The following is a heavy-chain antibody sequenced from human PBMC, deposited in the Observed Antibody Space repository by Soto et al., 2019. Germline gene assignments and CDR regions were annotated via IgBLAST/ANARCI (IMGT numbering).Heavy chain of an antibody. CDR2: MYYSGST. J-gene: IGHJ5*02. CDR1: GVSISSGGYY. CDR3: ARGAAVANWFDP. Sequence: SETLSLTCTVSGVSISSGGYYWTWIRLRAGGGLEWIGDMYYSGSTNYNPSLKSRVTISVDTSKNQFSLKLSSVTAADTAVYYCARGAAVANWFDPWGQGTLVTVSS. V-gene: IGHV4-61*08. D-gene: IGHD6-19*01.